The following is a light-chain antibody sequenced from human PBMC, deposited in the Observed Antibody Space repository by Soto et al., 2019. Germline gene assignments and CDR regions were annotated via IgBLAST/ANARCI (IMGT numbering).Light chain of an antibody. CDR3: QQYHTSSIT. Sequence: DIQLYQSPSTLSASVGDRVTLTCRASQTISSWLAWYQQKPGKAPTLLIYDASTLERGVPSRFSGTGSGTEFTLSIDSLQPDDFATYYCQQYHTSSITFGQGTRLEIK. V-gene: IGKV1-5*01. CDR2: DAS. CDR1: QTISSW. J-gene: IGKJ5*01.